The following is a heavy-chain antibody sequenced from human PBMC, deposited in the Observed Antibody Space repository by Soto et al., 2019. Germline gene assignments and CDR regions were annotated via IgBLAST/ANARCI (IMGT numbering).Heavy chain of an antibody. CDR2: IKQDGSEK. Sequence: GESLKISCAASGFTFSSYWMSWVRQAPGKGLEWVANIKQDGSEKYYVDSVKGRFTISRDNAKNSLYLQMNSLRAEDTAVYYCARKSCSGGSCYSGSYYFDYWGQGTLVTVSS. CDR1: GFTFSSYW. CDR3: ARKSCSGGSCYSGSYYFDY. J-gene: IGHJ4*02. V-gene: IGHV3-7*01. D-gene: IGHD2-15*01.